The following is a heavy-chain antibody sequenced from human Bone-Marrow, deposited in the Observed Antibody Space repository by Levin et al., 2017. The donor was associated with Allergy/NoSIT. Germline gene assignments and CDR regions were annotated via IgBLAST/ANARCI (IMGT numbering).Heavy chain of an antibody. D-gene: IGHD3-3*01. Sequence: SETLSLTCTVSGGSISSYYWSWIRQPPGKGLEWIGYIYYSGSTNYNPSLKSRVTISVDTSKNQFSLKLSSVTAADTAVYYCARVSSTYYDFWSGYYPSYFDYWGQGTLVTVSS. V-gene: IGHV4-59*01. CDR3: ARVSSTYYDFWSGYYPSYFDY. CDR2: IYYSGST. CDR1: GGSISSYY. J-gene: IGHJ4*02.